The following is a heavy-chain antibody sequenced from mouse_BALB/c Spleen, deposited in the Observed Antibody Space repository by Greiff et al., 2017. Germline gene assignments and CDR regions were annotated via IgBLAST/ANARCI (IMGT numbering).Heavy chain of an antibody. V-gene: IGHV14-3*02. CDR3: ARLGAMDY. Sequence: EVKLQESGAELVKPGASVKLSCTASGFNIQATYMHWVKQRPEQGLEWIGRIDPANGNTKYDPKFQGKATITADTSSNTAYLQLSSLTSEDTAVYYCARLGAMDYWGQGTSVTVSS. CDR1: GFNIQATY. CDR2: IDPANGNT. J-gene: IGHJ4*01.